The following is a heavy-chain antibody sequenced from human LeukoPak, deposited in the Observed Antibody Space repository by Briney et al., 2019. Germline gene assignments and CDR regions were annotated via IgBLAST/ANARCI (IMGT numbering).Heavy chain of an antibody. V-gene: IGHV4-38-2*02. J-gene: IGHJ4*02. Sequence: SETLSLTCTVSGYSISNGYYWGWIRQPPGKGLEWIVSIYHSGSTYYNPSLKSRVTISVDTSKNQFSLKLSSVTAADTAVYYCARATRYGDYEYYFDHWGQGTLVTVSS. CDR3: ARATRYGDYEYYFDH. CDR1: GYSISNGYY. D-gene: IGHD4-17*01. CDR2: IYHSGST.